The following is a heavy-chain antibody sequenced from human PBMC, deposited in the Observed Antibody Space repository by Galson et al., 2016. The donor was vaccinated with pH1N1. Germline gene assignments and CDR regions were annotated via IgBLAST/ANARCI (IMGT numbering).Heavy chain of an antibody. D-gene: IGHD5-12*01. Sequence: SLRLSCAASGFSLSSFWMTWVRQAPEKGLEWVANINEDGSKIYYVDSVKGRFTISRDNDKNSLYLQMNSLRAEDTAVYYCARSIGNIGAHWGQGTLVTVSS. CDR3: ARSIGNIGAH. V-gene: IGHV3-7*01. J-gene: IGHJ4*02. CDR2: INEDGSKI. CDR1: GFSLSSFW.